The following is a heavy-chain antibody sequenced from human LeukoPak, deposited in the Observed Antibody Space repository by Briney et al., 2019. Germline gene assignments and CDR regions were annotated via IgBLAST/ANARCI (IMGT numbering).Heavy chain of an antibody. V-gene: IGHV3-53*01. CDR1: GLTVSGNY. D-gene: IGHD1-26*01. J-gene: IGHJ3*02. CDR2: IYSDGTT. Sequence: PGGSLRLSCAASGLTVSGNYMSWVRQAPGKGLEWVSVIYSDGTTYYADSVKGRFTISRDNSKDTLYLQMNSLRAEDTAVYYCARDRVVGATRLGAFDIWGQGTMVTVSS. CDR3: ARDRVVGATRLGAFDI.